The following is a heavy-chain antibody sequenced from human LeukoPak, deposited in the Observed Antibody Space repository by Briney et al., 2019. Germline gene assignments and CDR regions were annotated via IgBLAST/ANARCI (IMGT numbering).Heavy chain of an antibody. V-gene: IGHV3-21*01. CDR3: ARDLRLGAGRGIFDY. CDR1: GFTFSSYS. CDR2: ISSSSSYI. D-gene: IGHD1-26*01. Sequence: GGSLRLSCAASGFTFSSYSMNWVRQAPGKGLEWVSSISSSSSYIYYADSVKGRFTISRDNAKNSLYLQMNSLRAQDTAVYYCARDLRLGAGRGIFDYWGQGTLVTVSS. J-gene: IGHJ4*02.